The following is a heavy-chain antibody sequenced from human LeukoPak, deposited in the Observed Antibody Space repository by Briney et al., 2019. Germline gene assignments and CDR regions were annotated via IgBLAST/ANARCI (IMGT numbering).Heavy chain of an antibody. J-gene: IGHJ4*02. Sequence: SETLSLTCTVSGGSVSDYYWSWIRVPPGKGLGWIGYIFYSGSSYYNPSLKSRVTISVDTSKNQFSLQLSSVTAADTAVYYCARAAGGTRADFDYWGQGTLVIVSS. CDR2: IFYSGSS. V-gene: IGHV4-59*02. CDR3: ARAAGGTRADFDY. D-gene: IGHD6-13*01. CDR1: GGSVSDYY.